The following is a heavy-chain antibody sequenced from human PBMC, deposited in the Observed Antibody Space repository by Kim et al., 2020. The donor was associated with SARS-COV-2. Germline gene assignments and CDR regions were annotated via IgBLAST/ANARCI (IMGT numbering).Heavy chain of an antibody. CDR2: IYYSGST. Sequence: SETLSLTCTVSGGSISSGGYYWSWIRQHPGKGLEWIGYIYYSGSTYYNPSLKSRVTISVDTSKNQFSLKLSSVTAADTAVYYCARDQRQDYYDSSGFDAFDIWGQGTMVTVSS. CDR1: GGSISSGGYY. J-gene: IGHJ3*02. D-gene: IGHD3-22*01. CDR3: ARDQRQDYYDSSGFDAFDI. V-gene: IGHV4-31*03.